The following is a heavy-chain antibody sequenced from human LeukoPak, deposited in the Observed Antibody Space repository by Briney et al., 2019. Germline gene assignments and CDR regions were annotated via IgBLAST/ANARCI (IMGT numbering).Heavy chain of an antibody. V-gene: IGHV1-8*03. CDR3: ARAYDSSGYYQDY. CDR1: GYTFTSYD. CDR2: MNPNSGNT. Sequence: ASVKVSCKASGYTFTSYDINWVRQATGQGLEWMGWMNPNSGNTGYAQKFQGRVTITRNTSISTAYIELSSLRSEDTAVYYCARAYDSSGYYQDYWGQGTLVTVSS. D-gene: IGHD3-22*01. J-gene: IGHJ4*02.